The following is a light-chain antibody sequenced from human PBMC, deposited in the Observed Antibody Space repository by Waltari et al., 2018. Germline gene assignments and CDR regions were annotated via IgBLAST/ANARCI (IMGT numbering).Light chain of an antibody. Sequence: EIVMTQSPATLSVSPGDGATLSCRARQSISGQLAWYQHKPAQAPRLVIYDSSTRATGIPARFSGSGSGAEFTLTITSLQSEDFAVYYCQQYDDWPRLTFGGGTKVEIK. CDR3: QQYDDWPRLT. V-gene: IGKV3D-15*01. J-gene: IGKJ4*01. CDR1: QSISGQ. CDR2: DSS.